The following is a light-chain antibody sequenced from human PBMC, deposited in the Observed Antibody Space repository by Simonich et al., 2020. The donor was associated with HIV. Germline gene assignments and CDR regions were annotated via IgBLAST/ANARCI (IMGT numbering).Light chain of an antibody. CDR2: DAS. CDR1: QSVSSY. J-gene: IGKJ5*01. V-gene: IGKV3D-11*02. Sequence: EIVLPQSPATLSLSPGERATLSCRASQSVSSYLAWYQQKPGQAPRLLIYDASNRATGIPARFSGSGPGTDFTLTISSLEPEDFAVYYCQQRSNWPITFGQGTRLEIK. CDR3: QQRSNWPIT.